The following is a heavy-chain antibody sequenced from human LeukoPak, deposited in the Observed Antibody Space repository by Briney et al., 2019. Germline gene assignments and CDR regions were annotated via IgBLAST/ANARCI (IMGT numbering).Heavy chain of an antibody. CDR1: GFTFSDYC. J-gene: IGHJ4*02. CDR2: ISSSGSTI. Sequence: GSLRLSCAASGFTFSDYCTSWIRQAPGKGLEWVSYISSSGSTIYYADSVKGRFTISRDNAKNSLYLQLNSLRAEDTAVYYCARGETMVRGVYNYWGQGTLVTVSS. V-gene: IGHV3-11*01. D-gene: IGHD3-10*01. CDR3: ARGETMVRGVYNY.